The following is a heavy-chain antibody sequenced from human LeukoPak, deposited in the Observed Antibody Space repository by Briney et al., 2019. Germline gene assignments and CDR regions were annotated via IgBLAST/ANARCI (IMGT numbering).Heavy chain of an antibody. V-gene: IGHV3-11*06. Sequence: GGSLRLSCAASGFTFSDFYMTWIRQAPGKGLEWVSYISSSSSYTNYADSVKGRFTISRDNAKNTLYLQMNSLRAEDTAVYYCARGRGSGWPFDYWGQGTLVTVSS. D-gene: IGHD6-19*01. J-gene: IGHJ4*02. CDR2: ISSSSSYT. CDR1: GFTFSDFY. CDR3: ARGRGSGWPFDY.